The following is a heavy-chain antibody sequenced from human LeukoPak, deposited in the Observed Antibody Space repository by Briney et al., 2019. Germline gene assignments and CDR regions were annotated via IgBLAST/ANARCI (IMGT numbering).Heavy chain of an antibody. CDR1: GFTFSSYS. V-gene: IGHV3-21*01. CDR3: ARVPGMVWETHPDY. Sequence: GGSLRLSCAASGFTFSSYSMNWVRQAPGKGLEWVSSISSSSSYIYYADSVKGRFTISRDNAKNSLYLQMNSLRAEDTAVYYCARVPGMVWETHPDYWGQGTLVTVSS. D-gene: IGHD3-10*01. J-gene: IGHJ4*02. CDR2: ISSSSSYI.